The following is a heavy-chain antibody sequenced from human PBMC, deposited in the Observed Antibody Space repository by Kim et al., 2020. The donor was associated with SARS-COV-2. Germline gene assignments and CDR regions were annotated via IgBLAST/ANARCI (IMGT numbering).Heavy chain of an antibody. CDR1: GFTFSSYA. CDR2: ISGSGGST. V-gene: IGHV3-23*01. D-gene: IGHD2-2*02. Sequence: GGSLRLSCAASGFTFSSYAMSWVRQAPGKGLEWVSAISGSGGSTYYADSVKGRFTISRDNSKNTLYLQMNSLRAEDTAVYYCANTGVEIVVVPAAIPVDYWGQGTLVTVSS. CDR3: ANTGVEIVVVPAAIPVDY. J-gene: IGHJ4*02.